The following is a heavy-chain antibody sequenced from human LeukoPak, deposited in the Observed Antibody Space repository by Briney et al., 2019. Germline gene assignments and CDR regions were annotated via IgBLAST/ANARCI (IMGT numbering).Heavy chain of an antibody. CDR2: IIPIFDTA. J-gene: IGHJ4*02. CDR1: GYTFTNYD. CDR3: ARDLLGSGSSYSSGAWDY. Sequence: SVKVSCRTSGYTFTNYDINWVRQAPGQGLEWMGGIIPIFDTADYAQKFQGRVTITADESTSTAYMDLSSLRAEDTAVYYCARDLLGSGSSYSSGAWDYWGQGTLVTVSS. V-gene: IGHV1-69*13. D-gene: IGHD3-22*01.